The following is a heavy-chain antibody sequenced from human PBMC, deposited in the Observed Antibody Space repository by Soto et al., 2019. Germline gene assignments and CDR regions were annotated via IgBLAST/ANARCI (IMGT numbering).Heavy chain of an antibody. Sequence: PGGSLRLSCAASGCTCSSYAMSWVRQAPGKGLEWVSAISGSGGSTYYADSVKGRFTISRDNSKNTLYLQMNSLRAEDTAVYYCAKGPAATYWFDPWGQGTLVTVSS. V-gene: IGHV3-23*01. CDR1: GCTCSSYA. J-gene: IGHJ5*02. CDR2: ISGSGGST. CDR3: AKGPAATYWFDP. D-gene: IGHD2-2*01.